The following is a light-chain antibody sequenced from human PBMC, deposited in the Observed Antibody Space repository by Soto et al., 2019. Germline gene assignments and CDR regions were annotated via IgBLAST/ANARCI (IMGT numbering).Light chain of an antibody. CDR2: DAS. CDR3: QQYNSYSMT. Sequence: RMSQSPSTLSAYVGDRVTITCRASQSISSWLAWYQQKPGKAPKLLIYDASSLESGVPSRFSGSGSGTEFTLTISSLQPDDFATYYCQQYNSYSMTFGQGTKVDIK. CDR1: QSISSW. V-gene: IGKV1-5*01. J-gene: IGKJ1*01.